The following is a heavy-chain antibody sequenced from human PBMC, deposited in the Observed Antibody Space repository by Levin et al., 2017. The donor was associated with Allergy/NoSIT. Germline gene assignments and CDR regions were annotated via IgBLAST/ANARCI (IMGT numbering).Heavy chain of an antibody. J-gene: IGHJ4*02. Sequence: SSQTLSLTCTVSGGSISSSSYYWGWIRQPPGKGLEWIGSIYYSGSTYYNPSLKSRVTISVDTSKNQFSLKLSSVTAADTAVYYCARLYGDSFDYWGQGTLVTVSS. CDR1: GGSISSSSYY. V-gene: IGHV4-39*01. CDR2: IYYSGST. CDR3: ARLYGDSFDY. D-gene: IGHD4-17*01.